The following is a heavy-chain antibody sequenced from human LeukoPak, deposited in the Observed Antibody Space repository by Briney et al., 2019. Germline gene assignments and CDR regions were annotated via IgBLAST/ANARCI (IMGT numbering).Heavy chain of an antibody. CDR2: ISSSGSTI. D-gene: IGHD4-17*01. Sequence: GGSLRLSCAASGFTFSSYEMNWVRQAPGKWLEWVSYISSSGSTIYYADSVKGRFTISRDNAKNSLYLQMNSLRAEDTAVYYCARDVGEDYGDYGGDYWGQGTLVTVSS. V-gene: IGHV3-48*03. J-gene: IGHJ4*02. CDR1: GFTFSSYE. CDR3: ARDVGEDYGDYGGDY.